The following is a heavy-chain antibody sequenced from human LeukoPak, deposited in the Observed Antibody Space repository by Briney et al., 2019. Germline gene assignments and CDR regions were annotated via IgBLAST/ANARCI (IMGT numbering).Heavy chain of an antibody. J-gene: IGHJ5*02. CDR3: ASSSSSSWCGGWFDP. CDR1: LGTLSSYT. Sequence: ASVKVSCEPSLGTLSSYTISCVSPTPRQGVGWVGGIFPILGAANYAQKFQGRVTITADKASSTAYMELSSLRSEDTAVYYWASSSSSSWCGGWFDPWGQGTLVTVSS. D-gene: IGHD6-13*01. CDR2: IFPILGAA. V-gene: IGHV1-69*06.